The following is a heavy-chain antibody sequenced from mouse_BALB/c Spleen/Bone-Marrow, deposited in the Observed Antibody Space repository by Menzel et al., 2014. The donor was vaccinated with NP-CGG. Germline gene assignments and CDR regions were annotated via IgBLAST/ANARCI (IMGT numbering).Heavy chain of an antibody. CDR2: ISSGSSTI. CDR1: GFTFSSFG. Sequence: EVQGVESGGGLVQPGGSRKLSCAASGFTFSSFGMHWVRQAPEKGLEWVAYISSGSSTIYYADTVKGRFTISRDNPKNTLLLQMTSLRSEDTAMYYCARSGYYGSSPYYAMDYWGQGTSVTVSS. CDR3: ARSGYYGSSPYYAMDY. D-gene: IGHD1-1*01. V-gene: IGHV5-17*02. J-gene: IGHJ4*01.